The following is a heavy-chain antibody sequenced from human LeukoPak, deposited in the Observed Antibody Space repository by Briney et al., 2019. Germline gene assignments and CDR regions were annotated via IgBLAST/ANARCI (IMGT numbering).Heavy chain of an antibody. Sequence: SGTLSLTCAVSGGSISSSNWWSWVRQPPGKGLEWIGEINHSGSTNYNPSLKSRVTISVDTSKNQFSLKLSSVTAADTAVYYCASGIAAAGTYGMDVWGQGTTVTVSS. J-gene: IGHJ6*02. D-gene: IGHD6-13*01. V-gene: IGHV4-4*02. CDR3: ASGIAAAGTYGMDV. CDR1: GGSISSSNW. CDR2: INHSGST.